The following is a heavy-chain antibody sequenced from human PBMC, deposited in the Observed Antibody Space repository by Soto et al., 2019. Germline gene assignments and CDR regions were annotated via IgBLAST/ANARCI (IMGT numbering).Heavy chain of an antibody. Sequence: GASLKISCKGSGHIFSNYWIGWVRQMPGKGLEWMGIIYPGDSDTRYSPSFQGQVTITVDKSINTAYLQWSRLKASDTAMYYCARQRLWGTSGYYYFENWGQGTLVTVSS. J-gene: IGHJ4*02. V-gene: IGHV5-51*01. D-gene: IGHD3-22*01. CDR3: ARQRLWGTSGYYYFEN. CDR2: IYPGDSDT. CDR1: GHIFSNYW.